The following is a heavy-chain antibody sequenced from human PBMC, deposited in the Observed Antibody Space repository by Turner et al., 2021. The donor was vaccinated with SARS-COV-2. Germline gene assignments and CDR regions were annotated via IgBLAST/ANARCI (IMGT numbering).Heavy chain of an antibody. J-gene: IGHJ4*02. V-gene: IGHV4-39*07. CDR1: GGSISSSSYY. Sequence: QLQLQESGPGLVKPSETLSLTCTVSGGSISSSSYYWGWIRQPPGKGLEWIGYIYYSGSTYYNPSLKSRVTISVDTSKNQFSLKLSSVTAADTAVYYCARGPGSLVVVAATGAFDYWGQGTLVTVSS. CDR3: ARGPGSLVVVAATGAFDY. CDR2: IYYSGST. D-gene: IGHD2-15*01.